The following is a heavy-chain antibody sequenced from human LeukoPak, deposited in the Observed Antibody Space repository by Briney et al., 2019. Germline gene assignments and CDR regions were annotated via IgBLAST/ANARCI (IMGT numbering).Heavy chain of an antibody. D-gene: IGHD4-17*01. CDR2: ISWNSGSI. Sequence: GRSLRLSCAASGFTFDDYAMHWVRQAPGKGLEWVSGISWNSGSIGYVDSVKGRFTVSRDNAKNSVSLQMNSLSADDTAIYYCARGPNYGDRVDYLDSWGQGTKVTVSS. J-gene: IGHJ4*02. CDR1: GFTFDDYA. CDR3: ARGPNYGDRVDYLDS. V-gene: IGHV3-9*01.